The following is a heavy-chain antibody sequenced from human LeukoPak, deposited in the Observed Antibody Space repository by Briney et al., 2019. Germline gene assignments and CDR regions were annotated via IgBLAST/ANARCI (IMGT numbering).Heavy chain of an antibody. V-gene: IGHV3-33*06. J-gene: IGHJ4*02. D-gene: IGHD5-18*01. Sequence: PGGSLRLSCAASGFTSSSYGMHWVRQAPGKGLEWVAVIWYDGSNKYYADSVKGRFTISRDNSKNTLYLQMNSLRAEGTAVYYCAKNGHGYSYGDWGQGTLVTVSS. CDR1: GFTSSSYG. CDR2: IWYDGSNK. CDR3: AKNGHGYSYGD.